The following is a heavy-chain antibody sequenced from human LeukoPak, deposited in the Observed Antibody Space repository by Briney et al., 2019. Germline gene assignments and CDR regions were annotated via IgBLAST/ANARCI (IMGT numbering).Heavy chain of an antibody. CDR2: ISDSGGTT. D-gene: IGHD7-27*01. Sequence: GGSLRLSCAASGFTFSNYAMTWVRQAPGKGLEWVSAISDSGGTTYYADSVKGRFTISRDNSENTLYLQMNSLKDEDTAVYYCAKRSTGAWGQGTLVTVSS. J-gene: IGHJ5*02. V-gene: IGHV3-23*01. CDR3: AKRSTGA. CDR1: GFTFSNYA.